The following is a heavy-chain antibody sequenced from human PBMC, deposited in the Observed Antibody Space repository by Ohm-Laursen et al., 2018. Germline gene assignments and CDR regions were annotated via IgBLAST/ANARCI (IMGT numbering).Heavy chain of an antibody. CDR2: ISSSGSTI. Sequence: SLRLSCAASGFTFSSYEMNWVRQAPGKGLEWVSYISSSGSTIYYADSVKGRFTISRDNSKNTLYLQMNSLRAEDTAVYYCAKEWGQVDNWGQGTLVTVSS. J-gene: IGHJ4*02. D-gene: IGHD1-26*01. V-gene: IGHV3-48*03. CDR1: GFTFSSYE. CDR3: AKEWGQVDN.